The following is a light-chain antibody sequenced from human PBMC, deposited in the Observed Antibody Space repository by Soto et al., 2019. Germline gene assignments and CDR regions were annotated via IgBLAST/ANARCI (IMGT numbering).Light chain of an antibody. Sequence: QAVVTQPPSVYGAPGQRVIMSCTGSSSNIGAGFDVHWYQQLPGSAPTLLIYGNTNRPTGVPDRFSGSKGGTSASLTITGLQADDEADYYCQSYDISLRGNVFGPGTKLTVL. CDR2: GNT. J-gene: IGLJ1*01. CDR3: QSYDISLRGNV. CDR1: SSNIGAGFD. V-gene: IGLV1-40*01.